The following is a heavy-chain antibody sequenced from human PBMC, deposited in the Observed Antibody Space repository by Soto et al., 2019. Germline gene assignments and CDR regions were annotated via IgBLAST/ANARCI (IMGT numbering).Heavy chain of an antibody. CDR2: TYYRSKWYN. D-gene: IGHD6-19*01. Sequence: SQTLSLTCAISGDSVSSNSSAWNWIRQSPSRGLEWLGRTYYRSKWYNDYAVSVKSRITINPDTSKNQFSLQLNSVTPEDTAVYYCARDRGIAVAVYYGMDVWGQGTTVTVSS. CDR1: GDSVSSNSSA. V-gene: IGHV6-1*01. CDR3: ARDRGIAVAVYYGMDV. J-gene: IGHJ6*02.